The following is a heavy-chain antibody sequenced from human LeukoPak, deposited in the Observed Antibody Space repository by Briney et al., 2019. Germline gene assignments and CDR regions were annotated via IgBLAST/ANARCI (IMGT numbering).Heavy chain of an antibody. CDR2: IHYSGSS. CDR3: ARYDRGLFFDN. V-gene: IGHV4-59*08. D-gene: IGHD1-14*01. CDR1: GASVRNEY. J-gene: IGHJ4*02. Sequence: SETLSLTCTVSGASVRNEYWSWIRQPPGKELEWIGYIHYSGSSNYHPSLGSRVTISLDTSKNQFSLKLKSVTAADTGMYHCARYDRGLFFDNWGQGTLVTVSS.